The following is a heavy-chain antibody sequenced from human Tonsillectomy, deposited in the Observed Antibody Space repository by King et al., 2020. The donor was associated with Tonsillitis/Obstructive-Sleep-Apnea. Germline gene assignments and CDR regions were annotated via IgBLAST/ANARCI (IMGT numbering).Heavy chain of an antibody. Sequence: VQLVESGGGLVQPGGSLRLSCAASGFTFSSYAMSWVRQAPGKGLEWVSAISGSGGSTYYADSVKGRFTISRDNSKNTLYLQMNSLRAEDTDVYYCAKDPYCSGGSCYEAYYYYMDVWGKGTTVTVSS. J-gene: IGHJ6*03. CDR1: GFTFSSYA. CDR2: ISGSGGST. CDR3: AKDPYCSGGSCYEAYYYYMDV. D-gene: IGHD2-15*01. V-gene: IGHV3-23*04.